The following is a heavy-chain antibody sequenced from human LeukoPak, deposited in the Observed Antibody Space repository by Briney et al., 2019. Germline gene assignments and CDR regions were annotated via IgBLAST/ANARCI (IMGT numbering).Heavy chain of an antibody. CDR1: GGSFSGYY. V-gene: IGHV4-34*01. Sequence: PSETLSLTCAVYGGSFSGYYWSWIRQPPGKGLEWIGEINHSGSTNYNPSLKSRVTISVDTSKNQFSLKLSSVTAADTAVYYCARGDSSGWYRDRYFDYWGQGTLVTVSS. CDR2: INHSGST. D-gene: IGHD6-19*01. CDR3: ARGDSSGWYRDRYFDY. J-gene: IGHJ4*02.